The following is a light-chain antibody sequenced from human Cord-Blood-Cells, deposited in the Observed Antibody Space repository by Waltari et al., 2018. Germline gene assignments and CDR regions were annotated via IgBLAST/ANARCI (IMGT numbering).Light chain of an antibody. CDR2: SLH. Sequence: QSVLTQPPSASGTPGQRVTISCSGSSSNIGSNTVYWYQQLPGPAPKLLMYSLHQRPSGGPDRFSGSKSGTSASLASSGRQSGDKAGYYCAAWDDSLNGWVFGGGTKLTVL. CDR1: SSNIGSNT. V-gene: IGLV1-44*01. CDR3: AAWDDSLNGWV. J-gene: IGLJ3*02.